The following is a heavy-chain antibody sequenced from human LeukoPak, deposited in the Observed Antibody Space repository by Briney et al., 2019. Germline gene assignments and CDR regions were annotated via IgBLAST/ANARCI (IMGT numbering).Heavy chain of an antibody. D-gene: IGHD3-10*01. V-gene: IGHV3-23*01. Sequence: GASLRLSCEASGFTFSSQAMSWVRQAPGKGLEWVSGISGNGGITKYVDSVKGRFTISRDNSKNTLYLQMNSLRAEDTAVYYCAKSGFGESASYNWFDPWGQGTLVTVSS. CDR2: ISGNGGIT. J-gene: IGHJ5*02. CDR3: AKSGFGESASYNWFDP. CDR1: GFTFSSQA.